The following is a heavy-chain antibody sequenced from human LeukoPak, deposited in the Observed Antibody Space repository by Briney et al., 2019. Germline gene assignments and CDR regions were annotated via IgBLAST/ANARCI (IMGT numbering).Heavy chain of an antibody. CDR1: GFTFSAYY. CDR2: IYSGGST. CDR3: ARGEPRDVFDY. D-gene: IGHD1-14*01. Sequence: GGSLRLSCAASGFTFSAYYMSWIRQAPGKGLEWVSVIYSGGSTYYADSVKGRFTISRDNSKNTLYLQMNSLRAEDTAVYYCARGEPRDVFDYWGQGTLVTVSS. V-gene: IGHV3-53*01. J-gene: IGHJ4*02.